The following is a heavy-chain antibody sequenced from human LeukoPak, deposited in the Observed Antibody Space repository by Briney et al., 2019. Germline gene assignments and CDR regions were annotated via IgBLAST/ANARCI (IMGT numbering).Heavy chain of an antibody. J-gene: IGHJ4*02. D-gene: IGHD6-13*01. Sequence: KTSETLSLTCAVYGGSFSGYYWSWIRQPPGKGLEWIGEINHSGSTNYNPSLKSRVTISVDTSKNRFSLKLSSVTAADTAVYYCARAPTDNIAAAGTTFDYWGQGTLVTVSS. V-gene: IGHV4-34*01. CDR3: ARAPTDNIAAAGTTFDY. CDR1: GGSFSGYY. CDR2: INHSGST.